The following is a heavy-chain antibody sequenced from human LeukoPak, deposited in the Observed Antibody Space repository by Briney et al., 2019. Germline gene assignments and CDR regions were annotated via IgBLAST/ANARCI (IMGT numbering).Heavy chain of an antibody. V-gene: IGHV4-59*01. Sequence: TASETLSLTCTVSGGSISDSYWSWIRQPPGKGLEWIGKIHDSGITNYNPSLKSRVTFSVDTSKKQFSLNLNSVTAADTAVYYCARGGYMSNWFEHWGQGTPVTVSS. CDR3: ARGGYMSNWFEH. D-gene: IGHD5-12*01. CDR1: GGSISDSY. CDR2: IHDSGIT. J-gene: IGHJ5*02.